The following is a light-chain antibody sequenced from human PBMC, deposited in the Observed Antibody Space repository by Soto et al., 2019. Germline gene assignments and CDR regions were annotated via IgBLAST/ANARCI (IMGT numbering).Light chain of an antibody. Sequence: DVVMTQSPLSLPVTLGQPASISCTSSLSLVDSGGNTYVNWYQQRPVQPPRRLIYKISNRESGVPDRFSASGAGTDVPLRISRVEAEDFGFYDCMQVTLCPWTFGQGTKVEIK. J-gene: IGKJ1*01. CDR2: KIS. CDR3: MQVTLCPWT. V-gene: IGKV2-30*01. CDR1: LSLVDSGGNTY.